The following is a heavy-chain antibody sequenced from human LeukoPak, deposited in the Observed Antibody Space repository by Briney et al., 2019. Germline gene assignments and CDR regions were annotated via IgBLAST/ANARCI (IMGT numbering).Heavy chain of an antibody. J-gene: IGHJ3*02. D-gene: IGHD3-16*01. CDR3: AKSQFGGVFDGFDI. CDR1: GFTFSGYA. Sequence: TGGSLRLSCAASGFTFSGYAMSWVRQAPGKGLEWVSAISGSGASTYYADSVKGRFTISRDNSKNTLYVQMNSLRAEDTAVYYCAKSQFGGVFDGFDIWGQGTMVTVSS. CDR2: ISGSGAST. V-gene: IGHV3-23*01.